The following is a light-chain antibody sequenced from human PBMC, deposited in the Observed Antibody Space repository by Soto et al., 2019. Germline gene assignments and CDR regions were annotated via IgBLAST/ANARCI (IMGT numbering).Light chain of an antibody. CDR1: QSVSSY. J-gene: IGKJ1*01. CDR2: DAS. CDR3: QQYGSSGT. Sequence: DILFTQSPSTLSLSPGERATLTCRASQSVSSYLAWYQQKPGQAPWLLIYDASNKATGIPARFSGSGSGTDFSLTISRREPEDFAVYYCQQYGSSGTFGQGTKVDNK. V-gene: IGKV3D-20*01.